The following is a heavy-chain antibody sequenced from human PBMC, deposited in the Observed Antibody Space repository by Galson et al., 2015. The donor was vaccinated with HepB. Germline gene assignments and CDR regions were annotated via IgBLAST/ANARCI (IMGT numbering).Heavy chain of an antibody. CDR3: ARASLGGVWWY. V-gene: IGHV3-11*05. CDR2: ISSSSSYT. Sequence: LRLSCAASGFTFSDYYMSWIRQAPGKGLEWVSYISSSSSYTNYADSVKGRFTISRDNAKNSLYLQMNSLRAEDTAVYYCARASLGGVWWYWGQGTLVTVSS. CDR1: GFTFSDYY. J-gene: IGHJ4*02. D-gene: IGHD2-8*02.